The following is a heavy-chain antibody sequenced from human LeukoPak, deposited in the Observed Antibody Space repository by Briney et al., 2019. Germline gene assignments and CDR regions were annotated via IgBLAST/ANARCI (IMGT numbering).Heavy chain of an antibody. J-gene: IGHJ3*02. D-gene: IGHD3-3*02. CDR1: GFTFSSYW. Sequence: GGSLRLSCAASGFTFSSYWMSWARQAPGKGLEWVANIKQDGSEKYYVDSVKGRFTISRDNAKNSLYLQMNSLRAEDTAVYYCARDWGISSFDIWGQGTMVTVSS. CDR2: IKQDGSEK. CDR3: ARDWGISSFDI. V-gene: IGHV3-7*01.